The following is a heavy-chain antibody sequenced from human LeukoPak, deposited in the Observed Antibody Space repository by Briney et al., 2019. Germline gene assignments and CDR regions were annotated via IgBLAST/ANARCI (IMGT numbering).Heavy chain of an antibody. CDR2: INPNSGGT. CDR3: AREGEGLDYMY. D-gene: IGHD3-3*01. J-gene: IGHJ4*02. V-gene: IGHV1-2*02. Sequence: ASVKVSCKASGYTFTSYAMNWVRQAPGQGLEWMGWINPNSGGTNYAQKFQGRVTMTRDTSISTAYMELSRLRADDTAVYYCAREGEGLDYMYWGQGTLVTVSS. CDR1: GYTFTSYA.